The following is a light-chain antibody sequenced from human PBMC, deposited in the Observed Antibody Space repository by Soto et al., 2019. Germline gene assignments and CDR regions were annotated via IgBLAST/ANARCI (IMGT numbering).Light chain of an antibody. Sequence: IVFTQSPGTLSLSPGARATLSCRASQSVSSNSLAWYHHKPGQPPRLLMYGASSRATGIPDRFSGGGSGTDFTLTISSLEPEDFAVYYCQQRNPLTFGGGTKVDIK. J-gene: IGKJ4*01. CDR2: GAS. V-gene: IGKV3-20*01. CDR3: QQRNPLT. CDR1: QSVSSNS.